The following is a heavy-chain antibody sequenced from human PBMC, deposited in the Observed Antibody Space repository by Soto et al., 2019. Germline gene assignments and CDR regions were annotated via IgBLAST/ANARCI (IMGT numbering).Heavy chain of an antibody. Sequence: GGSLRLSCAASGFTVSSNYMSWVRQAPGKGLEWVSVIYSGGSTYYADSVKGRFTISRDNSKNTLYLQMNSLRAEDTAVYYCARDHPQAPYYYYMDVWGKGTTVTVSS. CDR1: GFTVSSNY. CDR3: ARDHPQAPYYYYMDV. J-gene: IGHJ6*03. CDR2: IYSGGST. V-gene: IGHV3-66*01.